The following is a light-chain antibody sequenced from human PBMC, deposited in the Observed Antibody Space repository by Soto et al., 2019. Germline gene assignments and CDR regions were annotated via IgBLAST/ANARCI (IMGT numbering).Light chain of an antibody. J-gene: IGLJ2*01. CDR3: GTWDSSLSTVV. CDR2: DNN. CDR1: SSNIGNNY. V-gene: IGLV1-51*01. Sequence: QSVLTQPPSVSAAPGQKVIISCSGSSSNIGNNYVSWYQELPGTAPKVLIYDNNKRPSGIPDRFSGSKSGTSATLAITGLQTGDEADYYCGTWDSSLSTVVFGGGTKLTVL.